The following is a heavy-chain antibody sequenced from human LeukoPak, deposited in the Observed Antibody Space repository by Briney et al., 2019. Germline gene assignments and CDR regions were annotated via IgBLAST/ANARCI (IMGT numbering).Heavy chain of an antibody. V-gene: IGHV4-39*01. CDR1: GGSISSSGYY. D-gene: IGHD3-9*01. J-gene: IGHJ6*03. CDR3: ARPHEDDIRDYYYMDV. CDR2: IYYSGST. Sequence: SETLSLTCTVSGGSISSSGYYWGWIRQPPGKGLEWIGSIYYSGSTYYNPSLKSRVTISVDTSKNQFSLKLSSVTAADTAVYYCARPHEDDIRDYYYMDVWGKGTTVTVSS.